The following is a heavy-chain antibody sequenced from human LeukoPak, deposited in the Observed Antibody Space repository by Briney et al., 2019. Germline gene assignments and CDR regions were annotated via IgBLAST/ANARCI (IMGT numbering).Heavy chain of an antibody. CDR2: INPNSGGT. J-gene: IGHJ4*02. CDR1: GYTFTGYY. Sequence: PWASVKVSCKASGYTFTGYYMHWVRQAPGQGLEWMGWINPNSGGTNYAQKFQGRVTMTRDTSISTAYMELSRLRSDDTAVYYCARASGVVVTAKGGTYFDYWGQGTLVTVSS. D-gene: IGHD2-21*02. CDR3: ARASGVVVTAKGGTYFDY. V-gene: IGHV1-2*02.